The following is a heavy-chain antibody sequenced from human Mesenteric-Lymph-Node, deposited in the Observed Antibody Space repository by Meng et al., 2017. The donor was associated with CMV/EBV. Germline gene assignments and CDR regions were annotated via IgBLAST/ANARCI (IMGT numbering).Heavy chain of an antibody. CDR3: ARDLWQQGYYYGMDV. Sequence: GESLKISCAASGLTISRNDMRWVRQAPGKGLEWVSIIYNSGSTYYADSVKGRFTISRDNSQNTLHLQMNSLRAEDTAVYYCARDLWQQGYYYGMDVWGQGTTVTVSS. D-gene: IGHD6-13*01. J-gene: IGHJ6*02. CDR2: IYNSGST. V-gene: IGHV3-53*01. CDR1: GLTISRND.